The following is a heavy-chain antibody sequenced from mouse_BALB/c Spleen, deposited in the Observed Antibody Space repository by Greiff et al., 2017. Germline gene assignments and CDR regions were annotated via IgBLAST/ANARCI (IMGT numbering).Heavy chain of an antibody. V-gene: IGHV1S81*02. D-gene: IGHD2-2*01. CDR3: ARSYGYDDYFDY. CDR2: INPSNGRT. CDR1: GYTFTSYW. J-gene: IGHJ2*01. Sequence: QVQLQQPGAELVKPGASVKLSCKASGYTFTSYWMHWVKQRPGQGLEWIGEINPSNGRTNYNEKFKSKATLTVDKSSSTAYTQLSSLTSEDSAVYYCARSYGYDDYFDYWGQGTTLTVSS.